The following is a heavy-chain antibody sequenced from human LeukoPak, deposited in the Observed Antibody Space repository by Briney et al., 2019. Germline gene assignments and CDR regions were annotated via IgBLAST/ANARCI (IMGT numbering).Heavy chain of an antibody. CDR3: AKDRSYIPPAIDFDY. CDR1: GFTFSSYA. Sequence: PGGSLRLSCAASGFTFSSYAMSWVRQAPGKGLEWVSAISGSGGSTYYADSVKGRFTISRDNSKNTLYLQMNSLRAKDTAVYYCAKDRSYIPPAIDFDYWGQGTLVTVSS. CDR2: ISGSGGST. V-gene: IGHV3-23*01. J-gene: IGHJ4*02. D-gene: IGHD2-2*01.